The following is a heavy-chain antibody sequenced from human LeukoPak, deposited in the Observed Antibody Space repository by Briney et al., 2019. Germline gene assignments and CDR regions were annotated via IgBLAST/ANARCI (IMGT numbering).Heavy chain of an antibody. J-gene: IGHJ3*02. Sequence: ASVKVSCKVSGYTLTELSMHWVRQAPGKGLEWMGGFDPEDGETIYAQKFQGRVTMTEDTSTDTAYMELSSLRSEDTAVYYCASQGYYYDSSGYRRGAFDIWGQGTMVTVSS. CDR2: FDPEDGET. CDR3: ASQGYYYDSSGYRRGAFDI. CDR1: GYTLTELS. D-gene: IGHD3-22*01. V-gene: IGHV1-24*01.